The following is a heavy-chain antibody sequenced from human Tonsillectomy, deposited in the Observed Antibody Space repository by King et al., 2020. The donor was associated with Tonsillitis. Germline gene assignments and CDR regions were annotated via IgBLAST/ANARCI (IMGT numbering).Heavy chain of an antibody. Sequence: QLQESGPGLVKPSETLSLTCTVSGGSISSYYWSWIRQPAGKGLEWIGRIYTSGSTNYNPSLKSRVTMSVDTSKNQFSLKLSSVTAADTAVYYCARDWVVTMVRGAFNWFDPWGQGTLVTVSS. J-gene: IGHJ5*02. V-gene: IGHV4-4*07. D-gene: IGHD3-10*01. CDR2: IYTSGST. CDR3: ARDWVVTMVRGAFNWFDP. CDR1: GGSISSYY.